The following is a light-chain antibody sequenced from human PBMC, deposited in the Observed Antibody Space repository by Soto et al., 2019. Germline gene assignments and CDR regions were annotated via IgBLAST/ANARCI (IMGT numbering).Light chain of an antibody. CDR3: QQYESHSPWT. Sequence: DIKMTQSPSSLSASVGDRVTITCRVSQSISSYLNWYQQKPGKAPKLLIYAASSLQSGVPSRFSGSGSGTEFTLTISNLQPDDFATYYCQQYESHSPWTFGQGTKVDIK. CDR2: AAS. V-gene: IGKV1-39*01. J-gene: IGKJ1*01. CDR1: QSISSY.